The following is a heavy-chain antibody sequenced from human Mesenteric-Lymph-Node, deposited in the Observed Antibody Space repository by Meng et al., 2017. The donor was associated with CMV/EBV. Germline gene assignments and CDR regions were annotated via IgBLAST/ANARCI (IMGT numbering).Heavy chain of an antibody. V-gene: IGHV3-23*01. D-gene: IGHD6-13*01. CDR3: AIRGAAAGFNWFDP. J-gene: IGHJ5*02. Sequence: SCKASGYTFTSYDINWVRQATGQGLEWVSAISGSGHSTYYADSVKGRFTISRDNSKNTLYLQMNSLRAEDTAVYYCAIRGAAAGFNWFDPWGQGTLVTVSS. CDR1: GYTFTSYD. CDR2: ISGSGHST.